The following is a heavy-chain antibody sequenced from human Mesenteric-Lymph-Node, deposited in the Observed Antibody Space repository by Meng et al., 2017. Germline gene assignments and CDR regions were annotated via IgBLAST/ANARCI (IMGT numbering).Heavy chain of an antibody. V-gene: IGHV3-30*06. J-gene: IGHJ4*02. CDR2: TSYVGTNE. Sequence: GESLKISCAASGFTFSSYGMHWVRQAPGKGLEWVAVTSYVGTNEFHANSVRGRFTISRDDSKNTLFLQMNSLRIEDTAVYYCARGRFGSSWYINYWGQGTLVTVSS. CDR3: ARGRFGSSWYINY. CDR1: GFTFSSYG. D-gene: IGHD6-13*01.